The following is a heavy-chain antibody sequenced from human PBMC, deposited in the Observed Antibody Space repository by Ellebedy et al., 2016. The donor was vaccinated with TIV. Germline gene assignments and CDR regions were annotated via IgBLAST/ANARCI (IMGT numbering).Heavy chain of an antibody. Sequence: GESLKISCAASGFTFSSYSMNWVRQAPGKGLEWVSSISSSSSYIYYADSVKGRFTISRDNAKNSLYLQMNSLRAEDTAVYYCARAEDYGDYFDYWGQGTLVTVSS. V-gene: IGHV3-21*01. D-gene: IGHD4-17*01. CDR1: GFTFSSYS. CDR3: ARAEDYGDYFDY. J-gene: IGHJ4*02. CDR2: ISSSSSYI.